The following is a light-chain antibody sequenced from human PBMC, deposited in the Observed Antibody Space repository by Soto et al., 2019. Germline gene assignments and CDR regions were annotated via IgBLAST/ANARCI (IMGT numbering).Light chain of an antibody. V-gene: IGKV1-39*01. CDR1: QSISSY. CDR2: AAS. Sequence: DIRMTQSPSSLSAPVGDRVTITCRASQSISSYLNWYQQKPGKAPKLLIYAASSLQSGVPSRFSGSGSGTDFTLTISSLQPEDFATYYCQQRYSTPITFGPGTKVDIK. J-gene: IGKJ3*01. CDR3: QQRYSTPIT.